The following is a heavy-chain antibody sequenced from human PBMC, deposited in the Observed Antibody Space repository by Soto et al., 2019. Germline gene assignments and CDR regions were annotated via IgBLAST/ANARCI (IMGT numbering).Heavy chain of an antibody. D-gene: IGHD6-6*01. J-gene: IGHJ4*02. CDR2: ISYDGSNK. CDR3: AKGSSSDY. V-gene: IGHV3-30*18. CDR1: GFTFSSYG. Sequence: GGSLRLSCAASGFTFSSYGMHWVRQAPGKGLEWVAVISYDGSNKYYADSVKGRFTISRDNSKNTLYLQMNSLRAEDTAVYYCAKGSSSDYWGQGTLVTVSS.